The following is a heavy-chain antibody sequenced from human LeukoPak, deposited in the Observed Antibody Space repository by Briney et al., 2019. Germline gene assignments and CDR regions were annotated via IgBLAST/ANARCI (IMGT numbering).Heavy chain of an antibody. CDR2: IKQDGSEK. CDR3: ARVGWFGELTRHPGGDS. D-gene: IGHD3-10*01. J-gene: IGHJ4*02. V-gene: IGHV3-7*01. CDR1: GFTFGSYW. Sequence: GSLRLTCAASGFTFGSYWMSWVRQAPGKGLEWVANIKQDGSEKNYVDSVKGRFTIPRDNAENSLYLQMNSLRAEDTAVYYCARVGWFGELTRHPGGDSWGQGTLVTVSS.